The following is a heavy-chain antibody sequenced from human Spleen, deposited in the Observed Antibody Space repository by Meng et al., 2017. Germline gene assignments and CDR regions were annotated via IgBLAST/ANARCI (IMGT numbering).Heavy chain of an antibody. CDR3: ARDGRELLGWFDP. Sequence: GESLKISCRASGYTFTSYAMHWVRQAPGQRLEWMGWINAGNGNTKYSQKFQGRVTITRDTSASTAYMELSSLRSEDTAVYYCARDGRELLGWFDPWGQGTLVTVSS. D-gene: IGHD1-26*01. CDR2: INAGNGNT. V-gene: IGHV1-3*01. CDR1: GYTFTSYA. J-gene: IGHJ5*02.